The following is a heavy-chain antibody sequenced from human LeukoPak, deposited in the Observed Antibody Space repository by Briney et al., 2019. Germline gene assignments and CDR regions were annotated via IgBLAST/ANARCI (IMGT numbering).Heavy chain of an antibody. CDR1: GFIFSSYS. V-gene: IGHV3-7*05. J-gene: IGHJ4*02. CDR2: INPGGSEK. Sequence: GGSLTLSCTASGFIFSSYSMNWVRQATGKGPEWVATINPGGSEKDYVDSLKGRFTISRDNAENPVSLQLNTLGAEDTAVYYCVRHIDFWGQGTLVIVSS. CDR3: VRHIDF.